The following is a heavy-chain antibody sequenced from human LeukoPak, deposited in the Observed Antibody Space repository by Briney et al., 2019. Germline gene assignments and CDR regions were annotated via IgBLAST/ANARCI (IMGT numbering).Heavy chain of an antibody. J-gene: IGHJ4*02. CDR1: RFTFSNCA. CDR3: AKETPGSFDY. D-gene: IGHD3-10*01. V-gene: IGHV3-23*01. Sequence: PGGSLRPSCAASRFTFSNCAMGWVRQAPGKGLEWVSAIGGSGSSTYYADSVKGRFTISRDNFKNTLYLQMNSLRVEDTAVYYCAKETPGSFDYWGQGTLVTVSS. CDR2: IGGSGSST.